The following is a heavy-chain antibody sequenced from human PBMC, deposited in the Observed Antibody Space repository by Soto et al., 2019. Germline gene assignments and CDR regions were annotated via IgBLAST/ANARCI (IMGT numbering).Heavy chain of an antibody. D-gene: IGHD3-10*01. CDR3: ARDWYNFALGRVRGGHWYFDL. V-gene: IGHV3-74*01. J-gene: IGHJ2*01. CDR1: GFTFTNYW. CDR2: IHYDGSNT. Sequence: EVQLVESGGRLVQPGGSLTLSCAASGFTFTNYWMHWVRQAPGKGLVWVSRIHYDGSNTRYADSVNGRFTISRDNAKNTLYLHLTSLEVYDTAVYYCARDWYNFALGRVRGGHWYFDLWGRGTLVTVSS.